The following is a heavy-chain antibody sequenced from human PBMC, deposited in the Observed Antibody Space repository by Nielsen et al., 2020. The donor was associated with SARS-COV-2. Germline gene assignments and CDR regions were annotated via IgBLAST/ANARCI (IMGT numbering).Heavy chain of an antibody. CDR1: GFTFDDYG. CDR3: ARVEDYYDSSGYPRLFDY. D-gene: IGHD3-22*01. V-gene: IGHV3-20*04. J-gene: IGHJ4*02. Sequence: GESLKISCAASGFTFDDYGMSWVRQAPGKGLEWVSGINWNGGSTGYADSVKGRFTISRDNAKNSLYLQMNSLRAEDTALYYCARVEDYYDSSGYPRLFDYWGQGTLVTVSS. CDR2: INWNGGST.